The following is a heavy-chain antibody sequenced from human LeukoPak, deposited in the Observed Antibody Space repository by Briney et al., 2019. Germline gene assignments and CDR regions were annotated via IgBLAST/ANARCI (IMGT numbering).Heavy chain of an antibody. Sequence: GGSLRLSCAASGFTFDDYGMSWVRHAPGKGLEWVSGINWSGGSTGYADSVKGRFTISRDNAKNSLYLQMNSLSAEDTALYYCARGEYNYYDSSAYYYYFDCWGQGTLVTVSS. V-gene: IGHV3-20*04. CDR1: GFTFDDYG. D-gene: IGHD3-22*01. CDR3: ARGEYNYYDSSAYYYYFDC. J-gene: IGHJ4*02. CDR2: INWSGGST.